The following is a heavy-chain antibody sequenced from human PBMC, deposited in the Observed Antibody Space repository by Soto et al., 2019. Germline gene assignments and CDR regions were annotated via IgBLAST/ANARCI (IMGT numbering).Heavy chain of an antibody. CDR2: IIPIFGTA. V-gene: IGHV1-69*13. CDR3: ARGIVVVVAATSGLNYYYYGMDV. D-gene: IGHD2-15*01. Sequence: SVKVSCKASGGTFSSYAISWVRQAPGQGLEWMGGIIPIFGTANYAQKFQGRVTITADESTSTAYMELSSLRSEDTAVYYCARGIVVVVAATSGLNYYYYGMDVWGQGTTVTVSS. CDR1: GGTFSSYA. J-gene: IGHJ6*02.